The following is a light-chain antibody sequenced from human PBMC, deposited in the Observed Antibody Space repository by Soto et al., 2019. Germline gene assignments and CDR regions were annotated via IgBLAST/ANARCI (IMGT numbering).Light chain of an antibody. J-gene: IGLJ1*01. CDR1: SSDVGDYNY. CDR2: DVS. Sequence: QSALTQPASVSGSPGQSITLSCTGTSSDVGDYNYVSWYQQHPGKAPKLLIYDVSNRPSGVSNRFSGSKSGNTASLTISGLQAEDEADYYCSSYSSSSTPYVFGTGTKLTVL. V-gene: IGLV2-14*01. CDR3: SSYSSSSTPYV.